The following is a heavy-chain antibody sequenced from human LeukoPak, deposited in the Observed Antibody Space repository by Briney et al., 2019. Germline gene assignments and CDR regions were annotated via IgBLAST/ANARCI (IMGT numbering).Heavy chain of an antibody. Sequence: PSETLSLTCAVYGGSFSGYYWSWIRQPPGKGLEWIGEINHSGSTNYNPSLKSRVTISVDTSKNQFSLKLSSVTVADTAVYYCARGSCSSTSCYPVYYYGMDVWGQGTTVTVSS. D-gene: IGHD2-2*01. J-gene: IGHJ6*02. CDR3: ARGSCSSTSCYPVYYYGMDV. CDR1: GGSFSGYY. CDR2: INHSGST. V-gene: IGHV4-34*01.